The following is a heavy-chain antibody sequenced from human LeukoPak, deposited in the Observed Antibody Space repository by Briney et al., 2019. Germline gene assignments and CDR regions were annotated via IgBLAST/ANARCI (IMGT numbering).Heavy chain of an antibody. D-gene: IGHD3-9*01. J-gene: IGHJ4*02. V-gene: IGHV4-34*01. CDR2: INHSGST. CDR1: GGSFSGYY. Sequence: SETLSLTCAVYGGSFSGYYRSWIRQPPGKGLEWMGEINHSGSTNYNPSLKSRVTISVDTSKNQFSLKLRSVTAAGTAVYYCARHSRDILTGYYGLWGQGTLVTVSS. CDR3: ARHSRDILTGYYGL.